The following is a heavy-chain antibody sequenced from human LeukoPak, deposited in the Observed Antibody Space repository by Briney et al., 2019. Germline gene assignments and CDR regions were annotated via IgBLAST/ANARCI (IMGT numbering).Heavy chain of an antibody. CDR3: ARGGGWLQLRGTNLDY. V-gene: IGHV1-2*06. CDR1: GYTFTGYY. J-gene: IGHJ4*02. Sequence: ASVKVSCKASGYTFTGYYMHWVRQAPGHGLEWMGRINPNSGGTNYAQQFQGRVTMTRDTSISTAYMELSRLRSDDTAVYYCARGGGWLQLRGTNLDYWGQGTLVTVSS. CDR2: INPNSGGT. D-gene: IGHD5-24*01.